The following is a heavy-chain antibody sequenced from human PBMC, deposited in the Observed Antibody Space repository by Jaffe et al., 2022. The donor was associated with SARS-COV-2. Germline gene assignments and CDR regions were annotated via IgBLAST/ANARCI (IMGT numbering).Heavy chain of an antibody. Sequence: QVQLQESGPGLVKPSQTLSLTCTVSGGSISSGGYYWSWIRQHPGKGLEWIGYIYYSGSTYYNPSLKSRVTISVDTSKNQFSLKLSSVTAADTAVYYCARETVVAVAGEKVGGGCIDYWGQGTLVTVSS. CDR1: GGSISSGGYY. D-gene: IGHD6-19*01. V-gene: IGHV4-31*03. J-gene: IGHJ4*02. CDR2: IYYSGST. CDR3: ARETVVAVAGEKVGGGCIDY.